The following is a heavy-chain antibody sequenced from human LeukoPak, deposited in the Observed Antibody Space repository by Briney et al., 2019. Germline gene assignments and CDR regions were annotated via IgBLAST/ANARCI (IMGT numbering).Heavy chain of an antibody. D-gene: IGHD3-22*01. CDR3: ARSDSSGYYLAEYFQH. J-gene: IGHJ1*01. V-gene: IGHV1-8*01. Sequence: ASVKVSCKASGYTFTSYDINWVRQATGQGLEWMGWMNPNSGNTGYAQKFQGRVTMTRNTSISTAYMELSSLRSEDTAVYYCARSDSSGYYLAEYFQHWGQGTLVTVSS. CDR2: MNPNSGNT. CDR1: GYTFTSYD.